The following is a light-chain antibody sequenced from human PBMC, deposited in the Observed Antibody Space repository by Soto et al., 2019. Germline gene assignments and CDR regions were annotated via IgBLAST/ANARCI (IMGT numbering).Light chain of an antibody. V-gene: IGLV1-40*01. Sequence: SVLTQPPSVSGAPGQRVTISCTGSSSNIGAGYDVHWYQQPPGTAPKLLIYGNSNRPSGVPDRFSGSKSGTSASLAITGLQAEDEADYYCQSYDSSLSALYVFGTGTKLTVL. J-gene: IGLJ1*01. CDR1: SSNIGAGYD. CDR2: GNS. CDR3: QSYDSSLSALYV.